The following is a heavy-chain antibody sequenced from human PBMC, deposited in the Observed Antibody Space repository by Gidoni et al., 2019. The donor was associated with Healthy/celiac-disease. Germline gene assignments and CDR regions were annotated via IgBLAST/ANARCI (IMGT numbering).Heavy chain of an antibody. CDR1: GFPFVDYA. V-gene: IGHV3-9*01. CDR3: AKATFSSSSHPSVFDY. CDR2: ISWNSGSI. Sequence: EVQLVESGGGLVQPGRSLRLSCAASGFPFVDYAMHWVRHAPGKGLEWVSGISWNSGSIGYADSVKGRFTISRDNAKNSLYLQMNSLRAEDTALYYCAKATFSSSSHPSVFDYWGQGTLVTVSS. J-gene: IGHJ4*02. D-gene: IGHD6-6*01.